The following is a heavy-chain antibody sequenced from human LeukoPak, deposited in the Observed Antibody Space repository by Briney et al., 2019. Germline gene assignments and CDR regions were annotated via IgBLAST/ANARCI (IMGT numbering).Heavy chain of an antibody. CDR2: IYSSGST. D-gene: IGHD4-17*01. J-gene: IGHJ4*02. Sequence: SETLSLTCNVSGGSINKYYWSWIRQPPGKGLEWIGFIYSSGSTSYNPSLKSRITISIDTAKNQFSLNPTSVTAADTAIYYCARIYGDYVLYYFDYWGQGTLVTVSS. CDR3: ARIYGDYVLYYFDY. CDR1: GGSINKYY. V-gene: IGHV4-59*01.